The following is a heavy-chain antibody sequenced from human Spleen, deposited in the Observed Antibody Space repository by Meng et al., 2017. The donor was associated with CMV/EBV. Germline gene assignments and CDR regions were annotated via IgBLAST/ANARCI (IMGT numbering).Heavy chain of an antibody. D-gene: IGHD2-2*01. Sequence: ASVKVSCKASGYSFSRHAISWVRQAPGQGLEWMGWISTYSANTNYAQKFQGRVTITTDTTTSTVYLELRTLRSDDTAVYYCARVASILVVPPTMLSYSYGMDVWGQGTTVTVSS. CDR2: ISTYSANT. CDR3: ARVASILVVPPTMLSYSYGMDV. J-gene: IGHJ6*02. V-gene: IGHV1-18*04. CDR1: GYSFSRHA.